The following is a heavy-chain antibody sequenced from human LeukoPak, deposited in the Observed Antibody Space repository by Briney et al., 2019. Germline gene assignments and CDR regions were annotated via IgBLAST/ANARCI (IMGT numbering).Heavy chain of an antibody. Sequence: PGGSLRLSCAASGFTVSSIYMSWVRQAPGKGLEWVSVIYSGGTTYYADSVKGRFTISRDNYKNTLYLQMTSMRAEDAAVYYCARGGRARANVWWYFDYWGQGTLVTVSS. CDR2: IYSGGTT. V-gene: IGHV3-66*02. D-gene: IGHD4/OR15-4a*01. CDR1: GFTVSSIY. J-gene: IGHJ4*02. CDR3: ARGGRARANVWWYFDY.